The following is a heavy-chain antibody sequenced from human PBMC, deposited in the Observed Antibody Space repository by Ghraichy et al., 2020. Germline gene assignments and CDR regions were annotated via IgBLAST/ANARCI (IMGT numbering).Heavy chain of an antibody. CDR2: ISAYNGNT. J-gene: IGHJ4*02. Sequence: ASVKVSCQASGYIFRNYGVSWVRQAPGQALEWVGWISAYNGNTNYAKDIQDRVSMATDTSTNTAYMELKSLTSADTAVYYCARDVPVTAARLFDYWGQGTLVTVSS. V-gene: IGHV1-18*04. CDR1: GYIFRNYG. D-gene: IGHD6-13*01. CDR3: ARDVPVTAARLFDY.